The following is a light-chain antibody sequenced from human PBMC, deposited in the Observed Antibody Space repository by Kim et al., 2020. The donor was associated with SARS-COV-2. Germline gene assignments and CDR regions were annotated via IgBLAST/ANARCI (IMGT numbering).Light chain of an antibody. CDR1: SSDVGGYNY. Sequence: GPASTIPCTGTSSDVGGYNYVSWYQQHPGKAPKFMIYDVSNRPSGVSNRFSGSKSGNTASLTISGLQAEDEADYYCSSYTSSSTRVFGTGTKVTVL. V-gene: IGLV2-14*03. CDR3: SSYTSSSTRV. CDR2: DVS. J-gene: IGLJ1*01.